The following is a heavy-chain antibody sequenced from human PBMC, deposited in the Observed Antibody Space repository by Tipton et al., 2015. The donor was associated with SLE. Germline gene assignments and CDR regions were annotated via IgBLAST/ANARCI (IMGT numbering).Heavy chain of an antibody. J-gene: IGHJ6*02. CDR3: ARAVGPYFYYYGMDV. CDR1: GGTFSSYA. Sequence: QLVQSGAEVKKPGSSVKVSCKASGGTFSSYAISWVRQAPGQGLEWMGGIIPIFGTANYAQKFQGRVTITAEESTSTAYKELSSQRSEDTTVYYCARAVGPYFYYYGMDVWGQGATVTVSS. CDR2: IIPIFGTA. V-gene: IGHV1-69*01. D-gene: IGHD1-26*01.